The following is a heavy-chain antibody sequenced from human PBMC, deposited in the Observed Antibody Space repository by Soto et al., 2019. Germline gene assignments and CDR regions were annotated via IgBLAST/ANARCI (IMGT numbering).Heavy chain of an antibody. D-gene: IGHD1-1*01. J-gene: IGHJ4*02. V-gene: IGHV1-18*01. CDR2: ISAHNGNT. Sequence: QVHLVQSGAEVKKPGASVKVSCMGSGYPFTSYGITWVRQAPGQGLEWMGWISAHNGNTDYAQKLQGRVTGTRDTTTSIAYMELRSLRSVDTAVYYCARGRYGDYWGQGALVTVSS. CDR1: GYPFTSYG. CDR3: ARGRYGDY.